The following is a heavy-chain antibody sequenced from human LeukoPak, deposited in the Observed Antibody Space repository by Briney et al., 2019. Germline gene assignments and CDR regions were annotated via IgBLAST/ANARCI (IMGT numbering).Heavy chain of an antibody. J-gene: IGHJ4*02. V-gene: IGHV4-39*01. D-gene: IGHD1-26*01. CDR3: ARYSGSYLFDY. CDR2: IYYSGST. Sequence: SETLSLTCTVSVGSISSSSYYGGWIRQPPGKGLEWIGSIYYSGSTYYNPSLKSRVTISVDTSKNQFSLKLSSVTAADTAVYYCARYSGSYLFDYWGQGTLVTVSP. CDR1: VGSISSSSYY.